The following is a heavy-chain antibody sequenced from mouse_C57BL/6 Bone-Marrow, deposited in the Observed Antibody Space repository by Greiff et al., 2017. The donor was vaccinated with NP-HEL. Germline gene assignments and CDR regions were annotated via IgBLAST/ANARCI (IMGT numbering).Heavy chain of an antibody. V-gene: IGHV1-64*01. CDR2: IHPNSGST. Sequence: QVQLQQPGAELVKPGASVKLSCKASGYTFTSYWMHWVKQRPGQGLEWIGMIHPNSGSTNYNEKFKSKATLTVDKSSSTAYMQLRSLTSEDSAVYYCARWGDYGFAYWGQGTLVTVSA. CDR1: GYTFTSYW. CDR3: ARWGDYGFAY. D-gene: IGHD2-4*01. J-gene: IGHJ3*01.